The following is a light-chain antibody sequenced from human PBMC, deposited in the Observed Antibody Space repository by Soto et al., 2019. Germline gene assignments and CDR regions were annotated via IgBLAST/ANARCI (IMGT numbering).Light chain of an antibody. CDR2: DVT. CDR1: SSDLGGYNY. V-gene: IGLV2-11*01. CDR3: CSYAGSFTWV. J-gene: IGLJ2*01. Sequence: QSVLTQPRSVSGSPGQSVTISCSGTSSDLGGYNYVSWYQHHPGKAPKLMIYDVTLRPSGVPDRFSGSKSGNTASLTISGLQAEDAADYYCCSYAGSFTWVFGGGTKLTVL.